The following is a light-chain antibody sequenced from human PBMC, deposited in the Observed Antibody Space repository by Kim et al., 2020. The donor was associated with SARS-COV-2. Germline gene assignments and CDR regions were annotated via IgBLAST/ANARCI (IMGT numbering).Light chain of an antibody. CDR2: VKNDGSH. J-gene: IGLJ1*01. Sequence: CTLSSTHSIYTSEWYQQGLGRSPQYIRKVKNDGSHFKGDGIPDRFMGSSSGADRYLTLSNVQSDDEAEYYCGESHTIDGQVGYVFGTGTKVTVL. V-gene: IGLV4-3*01. CDR1: STHSIYT. CDR3: GESHTIDGQVGYV.